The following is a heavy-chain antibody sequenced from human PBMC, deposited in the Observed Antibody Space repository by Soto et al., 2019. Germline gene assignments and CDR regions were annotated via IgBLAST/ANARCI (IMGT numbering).Heavy chain of an antibody. CDR1: GFTFSSYG. J-gene: IGHJ6*02. D-gene: IGHD6-19*01. V-gene: IGHV3-30*18. Sequence: QVQLVESGGGVVQPGRSLRLSCAASGFTFSSYGMHWVRQAPGKGLEWVAVISYDGSNKYYADSVKGRFTISRDNSKNPLYLQMNSLRAEDTAMYYCANGGSGWYAYYGMDVWGQGTTVTVSS. CDR3: ANGGSGWYAYYGMDV. CDR2: ISYDGSNK.